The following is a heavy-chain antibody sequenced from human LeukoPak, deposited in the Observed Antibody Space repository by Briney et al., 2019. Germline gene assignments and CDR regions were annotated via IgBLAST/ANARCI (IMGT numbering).Heavy chain of an antibody. CDR2: IWYDGSNK. Sequence: GGSLRLSCAASGFTFSSYGMHWVRQAPGKGLEWVAVIWYDGSNKYYADSVKGRFTISRDNSKNTLYLQMNSLRAEDTAVYYCARDQRSSGYSYYFDYWGQGTLVTVSS. CDR1: GFTFSSYG. V-gene: IGHV3-33*01. D-gene: IGHD3-22*01. CDR3: ARDQRSSGYSYYFDY. J-gene: IGHJ4*02.